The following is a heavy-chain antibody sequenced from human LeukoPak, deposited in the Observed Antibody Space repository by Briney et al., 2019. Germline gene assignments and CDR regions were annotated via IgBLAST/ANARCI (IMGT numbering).Heavy chain of an antibody. CDR2: IYYSGST. D-gene: IGHD4-17*01. CDR3: ARGGVTTGDDAFDI. V-gene: IGHV4-39*01. Sequence: PSETLSLTCTVSGRSISSISYYWRWIRQPPGKGLEWIGKIYYSGSTYYNQSLKSRVTISVDTSKNQFSLKLSSVTAADTAVYYCARGGVTTGDDAFDIWGQGTMVTVSS. CDR1: GRSISSISYY. J-gene: IGHJ3*02.